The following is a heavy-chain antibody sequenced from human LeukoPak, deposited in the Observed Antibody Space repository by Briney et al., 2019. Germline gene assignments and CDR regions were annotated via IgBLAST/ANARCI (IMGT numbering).Heavy chain of an antibody. D-gene: IGHD2-21*01. V-gene: IGHV4-39*07. CDR3: ARGLVFWFDP. CDR2: IYYSGST. J-gene: IGHJ5*02. CDR1: GGSISSSSYY. Sequence: SETLSLTCTVSGGSISSSSYYWGWIRQPPGKGLEWIGSIYYSGSTYYNPSLKSRVTISVDTSKNQFSLKLSSVTAADTAVYYCARGLVFWFDPWGQGTLVTVSS.